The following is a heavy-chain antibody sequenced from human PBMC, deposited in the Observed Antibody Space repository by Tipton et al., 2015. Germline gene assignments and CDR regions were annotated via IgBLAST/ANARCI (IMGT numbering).Heavy chain of an antibody. CDR2: INPSGGRT. CDR3: ARDLRGITMVRGIMSWPMDV. D-gene: IGHD3-10*01. Sequence: QLVQSGAEVKKPGASVRLSCKASGYTFTSWYVHWVRQAPGQGLEWMGIINPSGGRTTYAQKFQGRVTMTSDTSTSTVYMELSSLRSEDTALYYCARDLRGITMVRGIMSWPMDVWGQGTTVTVSS. J-gene: IGHJ6*02. CDR1: GYTFTSWY. V-gene: IGHV1-46*01.